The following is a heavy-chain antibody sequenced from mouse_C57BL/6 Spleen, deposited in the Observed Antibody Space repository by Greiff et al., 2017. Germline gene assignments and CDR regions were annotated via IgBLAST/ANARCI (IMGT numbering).Heavy chain of an antibody. CDR2: IYPGDGDT. J-gene: IGHJ2*01. CDR3: ANYYYGSSDY. V-gene: IGHV1-82*01. D-gene: IGHD1-1*01. Sequence: LVASGPELVKPGASVKISCKASGYAFSSSWMNWVKQRPGKGLEGIGRIYPGDGDTNYNGKFKGKATLTADKSSSTAYMQLSSLTSEDSAVYFCANYYYGSSDYWGQGTTLTVSS. CDR1: GYAFSSSW.